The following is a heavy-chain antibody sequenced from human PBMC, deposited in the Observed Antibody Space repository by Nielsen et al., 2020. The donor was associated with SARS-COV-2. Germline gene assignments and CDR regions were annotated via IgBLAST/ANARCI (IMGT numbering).Heavy chain of an antibody. CDR3: ARADCIKGVCPTDYSYGMDV. D-gene: IGHD2-8*01. Sequence: WVRQAPGQGLEWMGIINPSGDSTRYAQKFQGRVTITAQRSTSTAYMELSSLRSEDTAIYYCARADCIKGVCPTDYSYGMDVWGQGTTVTVSS. CDR2: INPSGDST. V-gene: IGHV1-46*01. J-gene: IGHJ6*02.